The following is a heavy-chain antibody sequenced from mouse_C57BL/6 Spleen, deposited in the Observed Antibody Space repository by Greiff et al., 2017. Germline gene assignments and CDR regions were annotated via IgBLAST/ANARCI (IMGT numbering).Heavy chain of an antibody. D-gene: IGHD3-2*02. J-gene: IGHJ4*01. CDR3: AMRAQANYYAMDY. Sequence: EVKLVESGGGLVKPGGSLKLSCAASGFTFSDYGMHWVRQAPEKGLEWVAYISSGSSTIYYADTVKGRFTISRDNAKNTLFLQMTRLRSEDTAMYYCAMRAQANYYAMDYWGQGTSVTVSS. CDR1: GFTFSDYG. CDR2: ISSGSSTI. V-gene: IGHV5-17*01.